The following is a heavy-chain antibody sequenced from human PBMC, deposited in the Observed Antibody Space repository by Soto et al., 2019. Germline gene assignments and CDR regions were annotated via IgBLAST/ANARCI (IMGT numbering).Heavy chain of an antibody. D-gene: IGHD2-8*01. CDR2: IYPGDSDT. CDR3: ARQGSNGAYYYYGTDV. CDR1: VYRFSSYC. V-gene: IGHV5-51*01. Sequence: GESLKISCTGSVYRFSSYCIAWVRQMPGKGLEWMGIIYPGDSDTIYSPSFQGQVTFSVDNSISTAYLQWSSLKASDTAMYYCARQGSNGAYYYYGTDVWGQGTPVNVSS. J-gene: IGHJ6*02.